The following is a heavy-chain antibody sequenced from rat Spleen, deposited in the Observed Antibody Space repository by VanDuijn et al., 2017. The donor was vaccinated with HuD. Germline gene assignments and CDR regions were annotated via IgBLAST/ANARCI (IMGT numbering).Heavy chain of an antibody. CDR3: ARQGVYYDSSYFPFVY. V-gene: IGHV5-19*01. CDR1: GFTFSSYV. CDR2: ICPSGGIT. Sequence: EVQLVESGGGLVQPGSSLKVSCVASGFTFSSYVMHWFRQAPAKGLEWVESICPSGGITIYRDSVKGRFTISRDKAKSTLFLQRDSLKSDDTATDYCARQGVYYDSSYFPFVYWGQGTLVTVSS. D-gene: IGHD1-12*03. J-gene: IGHJ3*01.